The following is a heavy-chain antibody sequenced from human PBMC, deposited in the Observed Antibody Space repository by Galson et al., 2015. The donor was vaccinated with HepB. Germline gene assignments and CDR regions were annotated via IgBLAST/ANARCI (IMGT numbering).Heavy chain of an antibody. CDR1: GFTFSSYA. Sequence: SLRLSCAASGFTFSSYAMHWVRQAPGKGLEWVAVISYDGSNKYYADSVKGRFTISRDNSKNTLYLQMNSLRAEDTAVYYCARDLAVVVTATPLGYWGQGTLVTVSS. J-gene: IGHJ4*02. CDR3: ARDLAVVVTATPLGY. CDR2: ISYDGSNK. V-gene: IGHV3-30-3*01. D-gene: IGHD2-21*02.